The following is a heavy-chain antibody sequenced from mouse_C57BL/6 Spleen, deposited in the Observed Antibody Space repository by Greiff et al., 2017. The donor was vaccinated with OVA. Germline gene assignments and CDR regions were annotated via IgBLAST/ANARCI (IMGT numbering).Heavy chain of an antibody. Sequence: QVQLQQSGAELVRPGTSVKVSCKASGYAFTNYLIEWVKQRPGQGLEWIGVINPGSGGTNYNEKFKGKATLTADKSSSTAYMQLSSLTSEDSAVYFCARTVITTVVATNYFDYWGQGTTLTVSS. D-gene: IGHD1-1*01. J-gene: IGHJ2*01. CDR2: INPGSGGT. CDR1: GYAFTNYL. CDR3: ARTVITTVVATNYFDY. V-gene: IGHV1-54*01.